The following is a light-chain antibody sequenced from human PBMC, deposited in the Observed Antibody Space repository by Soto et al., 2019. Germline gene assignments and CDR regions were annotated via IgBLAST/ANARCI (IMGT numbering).Light chain of an antibody. V-gene: IGKV3-20*01. Sequence: EIVLTQSPGTLSLSPGERATLSCRASQSVTSSYLAWYQQKPGQAPRLLIYDASSRATGIPDTFSGSGSGTDFTLTISRLEPEDFAMYYCQQYGSSPLTFGGGTKVEIK. CDR3: QQYGSSPLT. CDR1: QSVTSSY. J-gene: IGKJ4*01. CDR2: DAS.